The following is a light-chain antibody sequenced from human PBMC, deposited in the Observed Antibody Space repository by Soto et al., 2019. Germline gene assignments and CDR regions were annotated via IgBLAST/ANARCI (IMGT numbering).Light chain of an antibody. CDR1: QSISRW. Sequence: NHMVHSPRTTSASVGDGLPITCRASQSISRWLAWYQQKPGKAPKLLIYDASTLESGVPSRFSGRGSGTEFTLTISSLQPDDLATYYCQQYNSYWTFGQGTMVDVK. V-gene: IGKV1-5*01. J-gene: IGKJ1*01. CDR3: QQYNSYWT. CDR2: DAS.